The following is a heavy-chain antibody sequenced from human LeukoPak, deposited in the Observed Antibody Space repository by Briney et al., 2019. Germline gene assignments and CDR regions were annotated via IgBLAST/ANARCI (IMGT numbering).Heavy chain of an antibody. J-gene: IGHJ6*02. V-gene: IGHV3-23*01. CDR1: GFTSTNYA. D-gene: IGHD5-12*01. CDR2: FSGSGGGT. CDR3: AKGLHSAYERFNFFYYGMDV. Sequence: GGSLRLSCAASGFTSTNYAMTWVRQAPGKGLEWVSSFSGSGGGTYYADSVKGRFTFSRDNSKNTSYLQMNSLRAEDTAIYYCAKGLHSAYERFNFFYYGMDVWGQGTTVTVSS.